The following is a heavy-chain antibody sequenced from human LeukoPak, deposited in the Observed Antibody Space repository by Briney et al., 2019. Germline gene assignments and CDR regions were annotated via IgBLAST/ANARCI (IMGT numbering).Heavy chain of an antibody. CDR2: IYYSGST. CDR3: ARDRGPGVGATGYYFHY. V-gene: IGHV4-39*07. D-gene: IGHD1-26*01. J-gene: IGHJ4*02. CDR1: GGSISSSSYY. Sequence: PSETLSPTCTVSGGSISSSSYYWGWIRQPPGKGLEWIGSIYYSGSTYYNPSLKSRVTISVDTSKNQFSLKLSSVTAADTAVYYCARDRGPGVGATGYYFHYWGQGTLVTVSS.